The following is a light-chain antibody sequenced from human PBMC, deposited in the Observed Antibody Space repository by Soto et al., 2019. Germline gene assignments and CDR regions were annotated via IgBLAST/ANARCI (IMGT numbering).Light chain of an antibody. Sequence: QSVLTQPASVSGSRGQSITISCTGTTRDIAGYNYISWYQQLPGKAPKLMIYQVTIRPSGISNRFSGSKSGNTASLTISGLXAEDEADYYCTSFSSSTSLYVFGTGTKVTVL. CDR1: TRDIAGYNY. CDR3: TSFSSSTSLYV. V-gene: IGLV2-14*01. CDR2: QVT. J-gene: IGLJ1*01.